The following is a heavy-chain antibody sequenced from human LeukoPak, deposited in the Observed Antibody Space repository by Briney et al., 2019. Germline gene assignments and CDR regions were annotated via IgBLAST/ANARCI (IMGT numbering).Heavy chain of an antibody. V-gene: IGHV1-18*01. Sequence: ASVKVSCKASGYTFTSYGISWVRQAPGQGLEWMGWISAYNGNTNYAQKLQGRVTMTTDTSTSTAYMELRSLRSDDTAVYYCAGDAYDFWSVAHMDVWGKGTTVTVSS. CDR2: ISAYNGNT. D-gene: IGHD3-3*01. CDR1: GYTFTSYG. J-gene: IGHJ6*03. CDR3: AGDAYDFWSVAHMDV.